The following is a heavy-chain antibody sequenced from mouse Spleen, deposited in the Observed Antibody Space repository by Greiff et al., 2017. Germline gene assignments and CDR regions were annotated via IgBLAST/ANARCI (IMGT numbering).Heavy chain of an antibody. V-gene: IGHV1-55*01. J-gene: IGHJ3*01. D-gene: IGHD2-4*01. CDR2: IYPGSGST. CDR3: ARGPRGYTMITSWFAY. CDR1: GYTFTSYW. Sequence: QVQLQQPGAELVKPGASVKMSCKASGYTFTSYWITWVKQRPGQGLEWIGDIYPGSGSTNYNEKFKSKATLTAEKSSSTAYMQLSSLTSEDSAVYFCARGPRGYTMITSWFAYWGQGTLVTVSA.